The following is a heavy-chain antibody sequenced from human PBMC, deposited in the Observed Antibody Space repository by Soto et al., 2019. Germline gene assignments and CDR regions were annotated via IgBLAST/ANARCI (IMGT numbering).Heavy chain of an antibody. Sequence: EVPLVESGEGLVKPGESLRLSCAASGFSFNIAWMSWVRQAPGKGLEWVGRIKSKDAGAETHFAAPVRGRFSISRDDSKNTVSLQMNTLKTEDTAVYYCVTRDVYKPNRYFDFWGRGILVTVSS. CDR1: GFSFNIAW. D-gene: IGHD1-1*01. J-gene: IGHJ2*01. CDR2: IKSKDAGAET. CDR3: VTRDVYKPNRYFDF. V-gene: IGHV3-15*01.